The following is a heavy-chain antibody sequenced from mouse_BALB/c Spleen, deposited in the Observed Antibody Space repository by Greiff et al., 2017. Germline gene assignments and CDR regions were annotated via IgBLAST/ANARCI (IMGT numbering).Heavy chain of an antibody. CDR1: GYTFTSYW. V-gene: IGHV1S81*02. J-gene: IGHJ4*01. D-gene: IGHD2-5*01. CDR2: INPSNGRT. CDR3: ARRSNYYAMDD. Sequence: QVQLQQPGADLVKPGASVKLSCTASGYTFTSYWMHWVKQRPGQGLEWIGAINPSNGRTNYNEKFKSKATLTVDKSSSTAYMQLSSLTSEDSAVYDSARRSNYYAMDDWGQGTSGTVSS.